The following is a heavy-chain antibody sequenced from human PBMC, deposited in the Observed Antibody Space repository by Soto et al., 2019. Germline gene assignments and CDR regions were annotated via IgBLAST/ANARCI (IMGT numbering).Heavy chain of an antibody. Sequence: GGSLRLSCAASGFTFSSYAMHWVRQAPGKGLEWVAVISYDGSNKYYADSVKGRFTISRDNSKNTLYLQMNSLRAEDTAVYYCARDFNDDSSGPGYWGQGTLVTVSS. CDR2: ISYDGSNK. D-gene: IGHD3-22*01. V-gene: IGHV3-30-3*01. CDR3: ARDFNDDSSGPGY. CDR1: GFTFSSYA. J-gene: IGHJ4*02.